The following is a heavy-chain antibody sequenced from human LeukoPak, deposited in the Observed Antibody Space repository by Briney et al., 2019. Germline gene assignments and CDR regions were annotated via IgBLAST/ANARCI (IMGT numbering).Heavy chain of an antibody. CDR2: INDSGST. CDR3: ASWATRVSGWYGGNM. D-gene: IGHD6-19*01. J-gene: IGHJ3*01. Sequence: PSETLSLTCAVYGGSFSGYYWSWIRQPPGKGLEWIGEINDSGSTNYNASLKSRLSISVDRSKKEYSLKRSSVTAAVTAVYYCASWATRVSGWYGGNMGGQGTMVSVSS. CDR1: GGSFSGYY. V-gene: IGHV4-34*01.